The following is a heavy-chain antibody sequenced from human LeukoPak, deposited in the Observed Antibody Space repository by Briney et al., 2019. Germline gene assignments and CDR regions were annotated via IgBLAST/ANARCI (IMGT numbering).Heavy chain of an antibody. CDR2: IRYDGSNK. CDR1: GFTFSSYG. Sequence: GGSLRLSCAASGFTFSSYGMHWVRQAPGKGLEWVAFIRYDGSNKYYADSVKGRFTISRDNSKNTLYLQMNSLRAEDTAVYYCAKVGPYYYDSRAYDYWGQGTLVTVSS. J-gene: IGHJ4*02. D-gene: IGHD3-22*01. V-gene: IGHV3-30*02. CDR3: AKVGPYYYDSRAYDY.